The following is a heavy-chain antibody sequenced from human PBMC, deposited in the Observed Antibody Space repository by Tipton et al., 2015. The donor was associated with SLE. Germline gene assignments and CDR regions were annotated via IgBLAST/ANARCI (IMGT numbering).Heavy chain of an antibody. V-gene: IGHV4-59*08. CDR1: GASITSDY. D-gene: IGHD5-24*01. Sequence: TLSLTCTVSGASITSDYWTWIRQPPGKGLEWIGYISYSGNTNYNPSVRSRVTISVDTSKNQFSLKLSSVTAADTAVYYCVRLELPATKADYWGPGTLVTVSS. CDR3: VRLELPATKADY. CDR2: ISYSGNT. J-gene: IGHJ4*02.